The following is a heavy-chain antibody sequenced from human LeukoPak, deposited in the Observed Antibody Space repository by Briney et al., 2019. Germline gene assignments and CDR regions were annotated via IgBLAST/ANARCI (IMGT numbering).Heavy chain of an antibody. D-gene: IGHD6-13*01. J-gene: IGHJ4*02. CDR1: GFPLSELS. CDR2: FDPADVGT. CDR3: ATDPMGASYSDVHDN. V-gene: IGHV1-24*01. Sequence: GASVKVSCKVSGFPLSELSMYWVRQGPGKGLEWIGGFDPADVGTFYAQKFQARVTITADTSTHTFYMLVNSLRSDDTAVYYCATDPMGASYSDVHDNWGQGTLVAVSS.